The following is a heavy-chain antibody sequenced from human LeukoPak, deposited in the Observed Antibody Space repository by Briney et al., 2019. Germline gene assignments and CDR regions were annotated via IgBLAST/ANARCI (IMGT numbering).Heavy chain of an antibody. Sequence: PGGSLRLSCAASGFTFSTYGMSWVRQAPGKGLEWLSAISGSGESTYYADSVKGRFTISRDNSKTTLYLQMNSLRAEDTAVYYCAKVWAHDGSGNPYWHFDLWGRGTLVTVSS. J-gene: IGHJ2*01. CDR3: AKVWAHDGSGNPYWHFDL. CDR2: ISGSGEST. V-gene: IGHV3-23*01. CDR1: GFTFSTYG. D-gene: IGHD3-10*01.